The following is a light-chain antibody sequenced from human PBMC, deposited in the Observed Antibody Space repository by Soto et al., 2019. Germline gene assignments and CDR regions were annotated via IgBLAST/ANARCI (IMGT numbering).Light chain of an antibody. V-gene: IGKV1-39*01. Sequence: IQMTQSPSSLSASVGDRVTISCRSSQSINNFVNWYQQKPGKAPNLLIYATSSLQTGVPSRFSGSGSGTDFTLTISSLQPEDFATYYCQQSYNIPITFGGGTKVDIK. J-gene: IGKJ4*01. CDR1: QSINNF. CDR2: ATS. CDR3: QQSYNIPIT.